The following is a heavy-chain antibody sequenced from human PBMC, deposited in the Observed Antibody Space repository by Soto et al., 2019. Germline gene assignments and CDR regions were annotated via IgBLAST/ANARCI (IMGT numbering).Heavy chain of an antibody. D-gene: IGHD6-6*01. CDR2: ISGSGGST. V-gene: IGHV3-23*01. CDR1: GFTFSSYA. Sequence: PGGSLRLSCAASGFTFSSYAMSWVRQAPGKGLEWVSAISGSGGSTYCADSVKGRFTISRDNSKNTLYLQMNSLRAEDTAVYYCAKDWGQYSSSSWYGMDVWGQGTTVTVSS. CDR3: AKDWGQYSSSSWYGMDV. J-gene: IGHJ6*02.